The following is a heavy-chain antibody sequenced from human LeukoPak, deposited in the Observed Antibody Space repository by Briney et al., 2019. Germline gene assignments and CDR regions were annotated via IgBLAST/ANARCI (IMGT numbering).Heavy chain of an antibody. CDR1: VGSFTDYF. Sequence: KPSETLSLTCAVYVGSFTDYFWAWIRQPPGRGLEWIGEINHSGSSNYNPSLKSRVTTSVVTSKNQFSLKVNSVTAADTAVYYCARRREGYFDLWGRGNLVTVSS. V-gene: IGHV4-34*01. J-gene: IGHJ2*01. CDR2: INHSGSS. CDR3: ARRREGYFDL.